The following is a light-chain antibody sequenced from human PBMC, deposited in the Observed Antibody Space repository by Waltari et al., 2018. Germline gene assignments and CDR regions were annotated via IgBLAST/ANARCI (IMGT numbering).Light chain of an antibody. CDR1: TSNIARNH. V-gene: IGLV1-44*01. CDR2: SND. J-gene: IGLJ3*02. CDR3: ATWDDSLGGPV. Sequence: QSVLTQPPSASGTPGQRVTISCSGGTSNIARNHVQWYQHLPGTAPKLLIHSNDERPSGVPDRFSGSKSGTSASLAISGLQSEDEVDYFCATWDDSLGGPVFGGGTKLTVL.